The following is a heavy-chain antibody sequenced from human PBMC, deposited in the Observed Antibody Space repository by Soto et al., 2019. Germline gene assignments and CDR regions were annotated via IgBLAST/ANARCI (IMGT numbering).Heavy chain of an antibody. D-gene: IGHD1-26*01. CDR3: ARGVSAGVDY. CDR1: GYSFTSLD. V-gene: IGHV1-8*01. CDR2: MEPSTGRT. J-gene: IGHJ4*02. Sequence: QVQLVQSGAEVREPGASVKVSCKASGYSFTSLDINWVRQTAGQGLEWMGWMEPSTGRTGYAQKFLCRVPMTRDTSINSAYMELTTLTSDDTAFYYCARGVSAGVDYWGQGTLVTVSS.